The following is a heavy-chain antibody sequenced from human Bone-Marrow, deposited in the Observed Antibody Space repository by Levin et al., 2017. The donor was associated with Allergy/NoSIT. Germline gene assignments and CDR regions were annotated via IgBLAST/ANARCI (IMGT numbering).Heavy chain of an antibody. CDR3: ARSSKSGFYYGLDV. V-gene: IGHV3-11*01. Sequence: GGSLRLSCAASGFTFSDHYMTWIRQRPGKGLEWVSYISSSGFSIHYADSVKGRVTISRDNAKKSMYLEMSSLGGEDTAVYYCARSSKSGFYYGLDVWGQGTTVTVFS. D-gene: IGHD4-11*01. CDR1: GFTFSDHY. CDR2: ISSSGFSI. J-gene: IGHJ6*02.